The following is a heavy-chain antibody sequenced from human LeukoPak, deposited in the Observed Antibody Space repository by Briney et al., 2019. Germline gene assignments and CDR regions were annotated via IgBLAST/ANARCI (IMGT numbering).Heavy chain of an antibody. CDR2: IYPSGST. J-gene: IGHJ4*02. Sequence: SPSETLSLTCTVSGGSISSGGYYWSWIRQPAGKGLEWIGRIYPSGSTNYNPSLKSRVTISVDKSKNQFSLKLSSVTAADTAVYYCVLLIAAAGYFDYWGQGTLVTVSS. D-gene: IGHD6-13*01. CDR3: VLLIAAAGYFDY. CDR1: GGSISSGGYY. V-gene: IGHV4-61*02.